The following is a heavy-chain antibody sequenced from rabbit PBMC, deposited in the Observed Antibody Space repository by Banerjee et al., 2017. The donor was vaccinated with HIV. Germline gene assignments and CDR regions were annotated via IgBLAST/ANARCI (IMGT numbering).Heavy chain of an antibody. CDR1: GSDISSYS. Sequence: QQQLEESGGGLVKPGGTLTLTCTASGSDISSYSMCWVRQAPGKGLELIACIYAGSSGSTYYASWAKGRFTISRSTSLNTVDLKMTSLTAADTATYFCARRGAGSSYWMDYYFNLWGPGTLVT. CDR2: IYAGSSGST. J-gene: IGHJ4*01. D-gene: IGHD8-1*01. CDR3: ARRGAGSSYWMDYYFNL. V-gene: IGHV1S43*01.